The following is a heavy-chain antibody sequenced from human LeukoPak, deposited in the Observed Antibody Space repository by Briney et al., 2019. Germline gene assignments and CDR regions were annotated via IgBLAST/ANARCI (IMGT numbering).Heavy chain of an antibody. V-gene: IGHV1-24*01. Sequence: ASGKVSCKVSGYTLTELSMHWVRQAPGKGLEWMGGFDPEDGETINAQKFQGRVTMTEDTSTDTAYMELSSLRSEDTAVYYCATSRGIYGIERWLLGPFDYWGQGTLVTVSS. CDR2: FDPEDGET. CDR3: ATSRGIYGIERWLLGPFDY. J-gene: IGHJ4*02. CDR1: GYTLTELS. D-gene: IGHD5-24*01.